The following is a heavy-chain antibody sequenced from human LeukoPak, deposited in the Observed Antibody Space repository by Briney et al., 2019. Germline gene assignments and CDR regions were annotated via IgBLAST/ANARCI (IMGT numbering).Heavy chain of an antibody. CDR3: ARCTTGRTFGSLREIKRSREIDY. D-gene: IGHD1-1*01. J-gene: IGHJ4*02. V-gene: IGHV3-21*01. CDR1: GFTFSSHS. Sequence: GGSLRLSCAASGFTFSSHSMNWVRQAPGKGLEWVSSISSSSSNIYYADSVKGRFTISRDNAKNSLYLQMNSLRVEDTAVYYCARCTTGRTFGSLREIKRSREIDYWGQGTLVTVSS. CDR2: ISSSSSNI.